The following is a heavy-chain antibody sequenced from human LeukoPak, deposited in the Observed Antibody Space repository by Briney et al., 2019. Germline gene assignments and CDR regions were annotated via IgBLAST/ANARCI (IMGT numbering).Heavy chain of an antibody. V-gene: IGHV3-23*01. J-gene: IGHJ6*02. CDR1: GFTFSSYA. CDR2: ISGSGGST. CDR3: AVVPAATYYYYYGMDV. Sequence: GGSLRLSCAASGFTFSSYAMSWVRQAPGKGLGWVSAISGSGGSTYYADSVKGRFTISRDNSKNTLYLQMNSLRAEDTAVYYCAVVPAATYYYYYGMDVWGQGTTVTVSS. D-gene: IGHD2-2*01.